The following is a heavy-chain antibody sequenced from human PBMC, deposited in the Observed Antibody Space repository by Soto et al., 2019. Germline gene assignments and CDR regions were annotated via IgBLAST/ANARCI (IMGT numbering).Heavy chain of an antibody. Sequence: PGESLKISCKGSGYSFTSYWISWVRQMPGKGLEWMGRIDPSDSYTNYSPSFQGHVTISADKSISTAYLQWSSLKASDTAMYYCATTFDLELQHAYYYGMDVWGQGTTVTVSS. J-gene: IGHJ6*02. CDR3: ATTFDLELQHAYYYGMDV. CDR1: GYSFTSYW. V-gene: IGHV5-10-1*01. CDR2: IDPSDSYT. D-gene: IGHD1-26*01.